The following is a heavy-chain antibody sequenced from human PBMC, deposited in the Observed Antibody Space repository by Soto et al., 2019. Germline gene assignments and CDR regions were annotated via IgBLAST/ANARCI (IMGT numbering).Heavy chain of an antibody. Sequence: GASVKVSCKASGYTFTSYDINWVRQAPGQGLEWMGWMNPNSGNTGYAQKFQGRATMTRNTSISTAYMELSSLRSEDTAVYYCARGDIMITFGGVIVPLRSMDVWGQGTTVTVSS. CDR3: ARGDIMITFGGVIVPLRSMDV. CDR2: MNPNSGNT. J-gene: IGHJ6*02. V-gene: IGHV1-8*01. D-gene: IGHD3-16*02. CDR1: GYTFTSYD.